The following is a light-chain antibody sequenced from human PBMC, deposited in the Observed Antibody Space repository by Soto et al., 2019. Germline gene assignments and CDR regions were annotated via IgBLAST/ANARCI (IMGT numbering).Light chain of an antibody. V-gene: IGKV3-15*01. CDR1: QSVNTN. J-gene: IGKJ4*01. CDR2: GAS. Sequence: EIVMTQSPGTLSVSPGERATLSCRASQSVNTNLAWYQQKPGQAPRLLIYGASTRATGIPARFSGSGSGTEFTLTISSLQPEDIATYYCQQYDNLPLTFGGGTKVEIK. CDR3: QQYDNLPLT.